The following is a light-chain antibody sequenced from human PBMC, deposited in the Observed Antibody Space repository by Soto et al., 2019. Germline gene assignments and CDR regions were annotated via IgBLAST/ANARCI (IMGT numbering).Light chain of an antibody. CDR3: CSYAGGYSYV. Sequence: QSALPQPRSVSGSPGQSVTVSCIGTSSDVGDYNSVSWYQQHPGKAPKLMIYDVSKRPSGVPDRFSGSKSGNTASLTISGLQAEDEADYYCCSYAGGYSYVFGIGTKVTVL. CDR2: DVS. CDR1: SSDVGDYNS. V-gene: IGLV2-11*01. J-gene: IGLJ1*01.